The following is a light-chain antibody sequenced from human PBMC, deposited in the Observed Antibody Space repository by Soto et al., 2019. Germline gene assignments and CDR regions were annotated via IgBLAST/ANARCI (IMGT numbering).Light chain of an antibody. V-gene: IGLV2-14*01. Sequence: QSALTQPASVSGSPGQSITISCTGTSSDVGGYNYVSWYQQHPGKAPKLMIYDVSNRPSGVSNRFSGSKSGNTASLTISGRLADDEADDYCSSYTSSSTLVVFGGGTKLTVL. J-gene: IGLJ2*01. CDR2: DVS. CDR1: SSDVGGYNY. CDR3: SSYTSSSTLVV.